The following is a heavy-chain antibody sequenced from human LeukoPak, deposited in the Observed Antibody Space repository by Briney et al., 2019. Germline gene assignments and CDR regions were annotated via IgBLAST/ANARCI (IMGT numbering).Heavy chain of an antibody. CDR3: TRGDLVGVTGRAYQH. D-gene: IGHD1-26*01. CDR2: IKQDGSEK. CDR1: GFSFTNYE. V-gene: IGHV3-7*01. J-gene: IGHJ1*01. Sequence: GGSLRLSCVASGFSFTNYEMNWVRQAPGKGLEWVANIKQDGSEKYYMDSVKGRFTISRDNAKNSLYLQMNSLRAEDTAVYYCTRGDLVGVTGRAYQHWGQGTLATVSS.